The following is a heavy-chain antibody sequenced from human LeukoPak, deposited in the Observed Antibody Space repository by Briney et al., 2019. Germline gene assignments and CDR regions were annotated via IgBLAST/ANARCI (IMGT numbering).Heavy chain of an antibody. V-gene: IGHV3-74*03. D-gene: IGHD2-8*01. Sequence: GGSLRLSCAASGFTFSNAWMSWVRQAPGKGLEWVGRIDSDGTGALYADAVEGRFTISRDNAKNTLYLQMNSLRAEDTALYYCVRGGFNGNWGQGTLVTVSS. CDR1: GFTFSNAW. J-gene: IGHJ4*02. CDR2: IDSDGTGA. CDR3: VRGGFNGN.